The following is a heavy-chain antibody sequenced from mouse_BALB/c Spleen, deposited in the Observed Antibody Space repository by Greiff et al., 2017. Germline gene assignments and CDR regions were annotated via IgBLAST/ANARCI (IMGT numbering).Heavy chain of an antibody. CDR3: ARSTMITTTWFAY. CDR2: INPSSGYT. J-gene: IGHJ3*01. V-gene: IGHV1-4*01. Sequence: VQLHQSGAELARPGASVKMSCKASGYTFTSYTMHWVKQRPGQGLEWIGYINPSSGYTNYNQKFKDKATLTADKSSSTAYMQLSSLTSEDSAVYYCARSTMITTTWFAYWGQGTLVTVSA. CDR1: GYTFTSYT. D-gene: IGHD2-4*01.